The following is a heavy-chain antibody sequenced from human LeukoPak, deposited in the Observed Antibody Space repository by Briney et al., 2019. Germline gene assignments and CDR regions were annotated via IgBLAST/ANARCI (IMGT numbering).Heavy chain of an antibody. D-gene: IGHD5-18*01. Sequence: PSETLSLTCTVSGGSISSYYWSWIRQPPGKGLEWIGHIYYSGSTNYNPSLKSRVTISVDTSKNQFSLRLSSVTAADTAVYYRARDGGYSYAHNWFDPWGQGTLVTVSS. CDR3: ARDGGYSYAHNWFDP. CDR2: IYYSGST. CDR1: GGSISSYY. J-gene: IGHJ5*02. V-gene: IGHV4-59*01.